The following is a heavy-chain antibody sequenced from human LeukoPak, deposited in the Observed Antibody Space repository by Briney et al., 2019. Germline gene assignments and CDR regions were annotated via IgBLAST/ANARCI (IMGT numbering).Heavy chain of an antibody. V-gene: IGHV4-59*01. D-gene: IGHD2-2*01. CDR1: GGSISSYY. CDR2: IYYSGST. Sequence: PSETLSLTCSVSGGSISSYYWSWIRQPPGKGLEYIGYIYYSGSTNYNPSLKSRVTISVDTSKDRFSLNLTSVTAADTAVYYCARLKCISTTCPSRYVMDVWGQGTTVTVSS. CDR3: ARLKCISTTCPSRYVMDV. J-gene: IGHJ6*02.